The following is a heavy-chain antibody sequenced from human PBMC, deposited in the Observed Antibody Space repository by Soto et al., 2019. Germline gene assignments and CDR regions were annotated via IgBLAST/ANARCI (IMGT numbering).Heavy chain of an antibody. D-gene: IGHD4-4*01. CDR1: GFTFDDYA. Sequence: GGSLRLSCAASGFTFDDYAMHWVRQAPGKGLEWVSGISWNSGSIGYVDSVKGRFTISRDNAKNSLYLQMNSLRAEDTAVYYCARGLTVTTNYYYYMDVWGKGTTVTVSS. J-gene: IGHJ6*03. CDR3: ARGLTVTTNYYYYMDV. V-gene: IGHV3-9*01. CDR2: ISWNSGSI.